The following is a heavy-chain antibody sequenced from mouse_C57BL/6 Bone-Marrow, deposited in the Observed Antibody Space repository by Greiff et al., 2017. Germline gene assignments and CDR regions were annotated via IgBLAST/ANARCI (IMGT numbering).Heavy chain of an antibody. Sequence: DVHLVESGAELVRPGASVKLSCTASGFNIKDDYMHWVKQRPEQGLEWIGWIDPENGDTEYASKFQGKATITADTSSNTAYLQLSSLTSEDTAVYYCTTFPLITTVVATDYFDYWGQGTTLTVSS. D-gene: IGHD1-1*01. CDR1: GFNIKDDY. CDR3: TTFPLITTVVATDYFDY. CDR2: IDPENGDT. V-gene: IGHV14-4*01. J-gene: IGHJ2*01.